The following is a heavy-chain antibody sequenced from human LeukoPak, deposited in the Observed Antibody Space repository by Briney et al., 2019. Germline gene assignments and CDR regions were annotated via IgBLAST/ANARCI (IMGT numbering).Heavy chain of an antibody. D-gene: IGHD3-22*01. CDR3: ARRGGDSSGNFDY. V-gene: IGHV4-39*07. J-gene: IGHJ4*02. CDR1: GASISSPGYY. CDR2: IYYTEST. Sequence: PSETLSLTCTVSGASISSPGYYWGWIRQPPGKGLEWIGNIYYTESTYYNPSLKSRVTISVDTSKKQFSLRLSSVTAADTAVYYCARRGGDSSGNFDYWGQGTLVTVSS.